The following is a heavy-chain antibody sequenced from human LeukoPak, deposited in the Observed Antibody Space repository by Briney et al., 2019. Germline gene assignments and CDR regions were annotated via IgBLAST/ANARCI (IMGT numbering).Heavy chain of an antibody. V-gene: IGHV4-59*01. J-gene: IGHJ5*02. CDR1: GGSISSYY. D-gene: IGHD1-7*01. CDR3: ARNYLGGFDP. Sequence: SETLSLTCTVSGGSISSYYWSWIRQPPGKGLEWIGYIYYSGSTNYNPSLKSRVTISVDTSKNQFSLKLSSVTAADTAVYYCARNYLGGFDPWGQGTLVTVSS. CDR2: IYYSGST.